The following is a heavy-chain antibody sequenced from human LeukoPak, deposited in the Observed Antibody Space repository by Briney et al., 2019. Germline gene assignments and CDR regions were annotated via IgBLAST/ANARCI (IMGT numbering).Heavy chain of an antibody. CDR3: ARNPEGITMIVAGAFDI. CDR2: ISWNSGSI. CDR1: GFTFDDYA. D-gene: IGHD3-22*01. Sequence: PGRSLRLSCAASGFTFDDYAMHWVRHAPGKGLEWVSGISWNSGSIGYADSVKGRFAISRDNAKNSLYLQMNSLRAEDTAVYYCARNPEGITMIVAGAFDIWGQGTMVTVSS. V-gene: IGHV3-9*01. J-gene: IGHJ3*02.